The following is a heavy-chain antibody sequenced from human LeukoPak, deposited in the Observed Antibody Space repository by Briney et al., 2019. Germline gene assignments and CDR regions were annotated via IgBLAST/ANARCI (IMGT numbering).Heavy chain of an antibody. D-gene: IGHD1-1*01. CDR2: ISFDGSNK. V-gene: IGHV3-30*04. CDR3: ARGASNSAEY. CDR1: GFIFSSYA. J-gene: IGHJ4*02. Sequence: PVRSLRLSCAASGFIFSSYAMHWVRQAPGKGLEWVAVISFDGSNKYYADSVKGRFTISRDNSKNTLYVQMNSLRAEDTAVYYCARGASNSAEYWGQGTLVTVSS.